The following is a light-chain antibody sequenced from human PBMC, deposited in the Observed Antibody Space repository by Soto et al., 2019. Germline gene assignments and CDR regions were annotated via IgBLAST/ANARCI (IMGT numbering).Light chain of an antibody. Sequence: EIVLTQSPGTLSLSPGQRATLSCRASQSVSSSYLAWYQQKPGQAPRLLIYGASSRATGIPDRFSGSGSGTDFTLTISRLEPEDFAVYYCHHYGSSPPRTFGRGTQLEIK. CDR2: GAS. CDR1: QSVSSSY. V-gene: IGKV3-20*01. CDR3: HHYGSSPPRT. J-gene: IGKJ2*01.